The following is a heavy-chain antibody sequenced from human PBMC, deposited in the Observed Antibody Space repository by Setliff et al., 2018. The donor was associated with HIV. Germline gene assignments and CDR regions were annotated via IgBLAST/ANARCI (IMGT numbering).Heavy chain of an antibody. V-gene: IGHV4-59*06. CDR1: GGSISSHY. Sequence: KPSETLSLTCTVSGGSISSHYWTWIRQHPGKGLEWIGYYYYSGFTYYNPSLKSRLTISIDTSKNQFSLKLSSVTAADTAVYYCATPVTSRGYYYMDVWGKGTTVTVSS. J-gene: IGHJ6*03. CDR3: ATPVTSRGYYYMDV. CDR2: YYYSGFT. D-gene: IGHD4-17*01.